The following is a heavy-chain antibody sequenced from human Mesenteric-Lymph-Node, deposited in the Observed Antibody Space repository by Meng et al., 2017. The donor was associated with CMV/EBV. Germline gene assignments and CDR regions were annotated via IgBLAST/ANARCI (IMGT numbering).Heavy chain of an antibody. CDR1: GYSFTSYW. V-gene: IGHV5-51*01. CDR2: IYPGDSGT. CDR3: ARPTGASYFFDY. J-gene: IGHJ4*01. Sequence: GESLKISCKAFGYSFTSYWIAWVRQMPGKGLEWMGIIYPGDSGTRYSPSFQGQVTISADKSINTAYLQWGSLKASDTAMYYCARPTGASYFFDYWGQGALVTVSS. D-gene: IGHD3-10*01.